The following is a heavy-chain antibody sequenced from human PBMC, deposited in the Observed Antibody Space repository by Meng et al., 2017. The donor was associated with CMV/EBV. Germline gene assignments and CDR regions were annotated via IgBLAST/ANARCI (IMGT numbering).Heavy chain of an antibody. D-gene: IGHD1-7*01. Sequence: GGSLRLSCAASGFTFSDYYMSWIRQAPGKGLEWVSCISSSGSTIYYADSVKGRFTISRDNAKNSLYLQMNSLRAEDTAVYYCARDRTTGAFDIWGQGTMVTVSS. V-gene: IGHV3-11*04. CDR2: ISSSGSTI. CDR1: GFTFSDYY. CDR3: ARDRTTGAFDI. J-gene: IGHJ3*02.